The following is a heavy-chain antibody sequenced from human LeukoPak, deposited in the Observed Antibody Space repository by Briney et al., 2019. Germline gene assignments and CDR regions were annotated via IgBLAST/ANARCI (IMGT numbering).Heavy chain of an antibody. V-gene: IGHV1-2*02. CDR2: INPHSGGT. J-gene: IGHJ4*02. CDR3: ARDVGEYCSSTNCYASHY. D-gene: IGHD2-2*01. Sequence: ASVKVSCKASGYTFTGYYIHWVRQAPGQGLEWMGWINPHSGGTNYAQKFQGGVTMTRDTSITTAYMELSSLRSDDTAVYYCARDVGEYCSSTNCYASHYWGQGTLVTVSS. CDR1: GYTFTGYY.